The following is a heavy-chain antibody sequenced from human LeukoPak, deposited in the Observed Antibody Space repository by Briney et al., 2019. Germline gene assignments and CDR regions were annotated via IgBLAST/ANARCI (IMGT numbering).Heavy chain of an antibody. J-gene: IGHJ5*02. CDR1: GGSISSSSYY. CDR2: IYYSGST. Sequence: SETLSLTCTVSGGSISSSSYYWGWIRQPPGKGLEWIGSIYYSGSTYYNPSLKSRVTISVDTSKDQFSLKLSSVTAADTAVYYCARHSSGAPQYYDFWSGYYTGSWFDPWGQGTLVTVSS. CDR3: ARHSSGAPQYYDFWSGYYTGSWFDP. D-gene: IGHD3-3*01. V-gene: IGHV4-39*01.